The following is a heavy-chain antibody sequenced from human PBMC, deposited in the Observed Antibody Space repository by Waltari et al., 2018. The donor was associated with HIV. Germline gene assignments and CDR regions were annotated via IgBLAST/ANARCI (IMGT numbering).Heavy chain of an antibody. D-gene: IGHD2-21*01. V-gene: IGHV3-7*01. CDR3: VRDLWPEDF. CDR2: KNQDGTKK. Sequence: EVQLVESGGGLVQPGGSLRLSCVASGFTFTAYYMSWVRQAPGEGLGWLANKNQDGTKKLYGDSVKGRLTISRDNAKNSVELQINSLRAEDSAIYYCVRDLWPEDFWGQGTLVTVSS. J-gene: IGHJ4*02. CDR1: GFTFTAYY.